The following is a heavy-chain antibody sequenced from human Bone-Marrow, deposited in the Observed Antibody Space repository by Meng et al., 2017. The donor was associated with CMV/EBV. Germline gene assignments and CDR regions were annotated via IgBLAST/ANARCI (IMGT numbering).Heavy chain of an antibody. V-gene: IGHV3-23*01. J-gene: IGHJ1*01. CDR3: AKAPPDYGGNSKLNFQH. CDR1: GFTFSSYA. CDR2: ISGSGGST. Sequence: GESLKISCAASGFTFSSYAMSWVRQAPGKGLEWVSAISGSGGSTYYADSVKGRFTISRDNSKNTLYLQMNSLRAEDTAVYYCAKAPPDYGGNSKLNFQHWGQGNLVTVPS. D-gene: IGHD4-23*01.